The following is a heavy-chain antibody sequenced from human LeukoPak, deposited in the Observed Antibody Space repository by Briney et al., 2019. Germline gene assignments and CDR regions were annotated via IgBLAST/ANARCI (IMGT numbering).Heavy chain of an antibody. CDR2: INPNSGGT. CDR3: ARAAAVAEYYYYMDV. J-gene: IGHJ6*03. Sequence: ASVKVSCKASGYTFTGYFVHWVRQAPGQGLEWMGWINPNSGGTNYAQKFQGRVTMTRDTSISTAYMELSRLRSDDTAVYYCARAAAVAEYYYYMDVWGKGATVTVSS. CDR1: GYTFTGYF. D-gene: IGHD6-19*01. V-gene: IGHV1-2*02.